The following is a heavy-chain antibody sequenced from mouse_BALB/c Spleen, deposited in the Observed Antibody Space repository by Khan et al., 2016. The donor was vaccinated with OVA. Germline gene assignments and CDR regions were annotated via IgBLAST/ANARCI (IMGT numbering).Heavy chain of an antibody. CDR3: AKSWDGCEPPYPLDY. CDR2: INPSSNYT. J-gene: IGHJ4*01. Sequence: VQLKQSGAELARPGASVKMSCRASGYTFSTYTMHWVKQRPGQGLEWIGYINPSSNYTNSSQKFKDKATLSADNSSSPSYMQLTSLTSDDSAVYYGAKSWDGCEPPYPLDYWGQGTSVTVS. V-gene: IGHV1-4*01. D-gene: IGHD2-3*01. CDR1: GYTFSTYT.